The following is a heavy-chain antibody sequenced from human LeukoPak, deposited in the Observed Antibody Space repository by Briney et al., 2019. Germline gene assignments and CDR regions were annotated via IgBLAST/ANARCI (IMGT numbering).Heavy chain of an antibody. D-gene: IGHD4-17*01. CDR3: ARSQSTVTTSLVIY. Sequence: PGGSLRLSCAASGFTFSSYSMNWVRQAPGKGLEWVSSISSSSSYIYYADSVKGRFTIPRDNAKNSLYLQMNSLRAEDTAVYYCARSQSTVTTSLVIYWGQGTLVTVSS. J-gene: IGHJ4*02. CDR2: ISSSSSYI. V-gene: IGHV3-21*01. CDR1: GFTFSSYS.